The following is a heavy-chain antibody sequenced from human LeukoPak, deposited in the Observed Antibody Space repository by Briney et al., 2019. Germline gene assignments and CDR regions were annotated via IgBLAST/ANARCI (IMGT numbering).Heavy chain of an antibody. J-gene: IGHJ4*02. Sequence: TGGSLRLSCAVSGFTFSDYYMSWIRQAPGKGLEWVAVISYDGSNKYYADSVKGRFTISRDNSKNTLYLQMNSLRAEDTAMYYCPVGDYFDYWGQGTLVTVSS. CDR2: ISYDGSNK. CDR3: PVGDYFDY. V-gene: IGHV3-30*03. CDR1: GFTFSDYY. D-gene: IGHD3-16*01.